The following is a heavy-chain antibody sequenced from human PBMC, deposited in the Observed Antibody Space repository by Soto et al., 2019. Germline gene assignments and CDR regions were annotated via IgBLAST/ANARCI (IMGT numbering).Heavy chain of an antibody. Sequence: QVQLVQSGAEVKKPGASVKVSCKASGYTFTSYYMHWVRQAPGQGLEWMGWINPDSGVTYYPHKFQDRVTMTRDTSISTASMELSRLTSDDTALYSCAKDRGVRDVWGQGTTVIVSS. D-gene: IGHD2-8*01. CDR3: AKDRGVRDV. J-gene: IGHJ6*02. V-gene: IGHV1-2*02. CDR2: INPDSGVT. CDR1: GYTFTSYY.